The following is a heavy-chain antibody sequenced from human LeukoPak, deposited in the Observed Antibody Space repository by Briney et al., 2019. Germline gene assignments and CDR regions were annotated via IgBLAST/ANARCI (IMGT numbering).Heavy chain of an antibody. J-gene: IGHJ4*02. D-gene: IGHD6-6*01. CDR3: ARGVARSSKFHFSYYFDY. V-gene: IGHV4-34*01. Sequence: SETLSLTCTVYGGSFSGYYWSWIRLPPGKGLEWIGEINHSGSTNYNPSLKSRVTISVDTSKNQFSLKLSSVTAADTAVYHCARGVARSSKFHFSYYFDYWGQGTLVTVSS. CDR2: INHSGST. CDR1: GGSFSGYY.